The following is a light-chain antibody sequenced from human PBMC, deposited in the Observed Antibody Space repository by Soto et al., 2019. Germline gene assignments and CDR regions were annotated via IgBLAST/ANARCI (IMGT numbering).Light chain of an antibody. Sequence: EIVMTQSPATLSVSPGERAILSCRASQSVRSSLARYQQQPGQAPRLLIYGASTRATGVPDRFSGSGSGTEFTLTISSLQSEDCAVYDCQEYNNWPQTFGEGTKVEIK. J-gene: IGKJ1*01. V-gene: IGKV3-15*01. CDR1: QSVRSS. CDR3: QEYNNWPQT. CDR2: GAS.